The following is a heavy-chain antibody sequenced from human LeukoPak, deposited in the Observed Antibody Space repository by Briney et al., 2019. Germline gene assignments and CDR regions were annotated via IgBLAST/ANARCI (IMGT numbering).Heavy chain of an antibody. J-gene: IGHJ4*02. Sequence: PGGSLRLSCAASGFSVSDYAMTWIRQSPGKGLEWVSVISGSGGSTYYADSVKGRFTISRDNSKNTLYLQMNSLRAEDTAVYYCAKGRYSYGYRGTICDYWGQGTLVTASS. CDR2: ISGSGGST. V-gene: IGHV3-23*01. CDR3: AKGRYSYGYRGTICDY. D-gene: IGHD5-18*01. CDR1: GFSVSDYA.